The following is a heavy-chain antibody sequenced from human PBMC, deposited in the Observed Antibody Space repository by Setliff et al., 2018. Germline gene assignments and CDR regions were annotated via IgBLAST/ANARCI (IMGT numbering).Heavy chain of an antibody. V-gene: IGHV4-38-2*01. J-gene: IGHJ4*02. Sequence: KSSETLSLTCAVSGYSISSGYYWGWIRQPQGKGLEWIGSSYHSGNNYYNQSLKNRVTISVDTSKNQFSLKLNSVTAEDNALYYCARAGPPDIWFHASSGAYFDYWGQGTLVTVSS. CDR1: GYSISSGYY. CDR3: ARAGPPDIWFHASSGAYFDY. CDR2: SYHSGNN. D-gene: IGHD3-22*01.